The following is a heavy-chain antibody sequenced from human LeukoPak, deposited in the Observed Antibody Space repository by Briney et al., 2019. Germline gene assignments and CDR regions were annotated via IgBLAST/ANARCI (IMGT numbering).Heavy chain of an antibody. CDR3: ARGGALDYYGSGRGGFDY. D-gene: IGHD3-10*01. V-gene: IGHV4-39*07. Sequence: SETLSLTCTVSGGSISSSSYYWGWIRQPPGKGLEWIGSIYYSGSTYYNPSLKSRVTISVDTSKNQFSLKLSSVTAADTAVYYCARGGALDYYGSGRGGFDYWGQGTLVTVSS. J-gene: IGHJ4*02. CDR1: GGSISSSSYY. CDR2: IYYSGST.